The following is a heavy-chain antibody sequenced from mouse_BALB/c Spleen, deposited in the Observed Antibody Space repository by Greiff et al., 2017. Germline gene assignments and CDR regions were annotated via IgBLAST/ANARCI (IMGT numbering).Heavy chain of an antibody. CDR1: GFTFSSFG. J-gene: IGHJ4*01. CDR3: ARTPSRTISTTGYAMDY. Sequence: EVQLMESGGGLVQPGGSRKLSCAASGFTFSSFGMHWVRQAPEKGLEWVAYISSGSSTIYYADTVKGRFTISRDNPKTTLFLQMTSLRSEDTAMYYCARTPSRTISTTGYAMDYWGQGTSVTVSS. D-gene: IGHD2-14*01. V-gene: IGHV5-17*02. CDR2: ISSGSSTI.